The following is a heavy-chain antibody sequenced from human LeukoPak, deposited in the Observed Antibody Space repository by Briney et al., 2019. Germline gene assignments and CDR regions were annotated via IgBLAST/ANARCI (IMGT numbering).Heavy chain of an antibody. CDR3: ASHHGGSSSSGLGYYFYGMDV. D-gene: IGHD6-6*01. CDR1: RFTFSTYA. V-gene: IGHV3-23*01. Sequence: TGGSLRLSCAASRFTFSTYAVSWVRQAPGKGLEWVSAISGSGGSTYYADSVKGRFTISRDNSKSTLYLQMNSLRAEDTAVYYCASHHGGSSSSGLGYYFYGMDVWGQGTTVTVSS. J-gene: IGHJ6*02. CDR2: ISGSGGST.